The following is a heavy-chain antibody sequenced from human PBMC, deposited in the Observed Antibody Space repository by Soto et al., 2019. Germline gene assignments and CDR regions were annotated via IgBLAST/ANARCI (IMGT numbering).Heavy chain of an antibody. D-gene: IGHD2-2*01. CDR3: AGALLYCSSTTCPSDY. CDR2: IYHSGST. J-gene: IGHJ4*02. CDR1: AYSISSAYY. V-gene: IGHV4-38-2*01. Sequence: SETLSLTCAVSAYSISSAYYWAWIRQSPGKGLEWIGSIYHSGSTYYNPSLKSRVTISVDTSKTQVSLKLNSVTAADTAMYYCAGALLYCSSTTCPSDYWGQGTLVTVPQ.